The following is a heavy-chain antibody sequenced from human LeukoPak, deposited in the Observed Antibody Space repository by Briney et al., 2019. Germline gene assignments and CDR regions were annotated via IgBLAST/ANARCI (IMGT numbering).Heavy chain of an antibody. Sequence: SETLSLTCAVYGGSFSGYYWSWIRQPPGKGLEWIGEINHSGSTNYNPSLKSRVTISVDASKNQFSLKLSSVTAADTAVYYCARAFHYDFWSGHAFDIWGQGTMVTVSS. V-gene: IGHV4-34*01. D-gene: IGHD3-3*01. J-gene: IGHJ3*02. CDR3: ARAFHYDFWSGHAFDI. CDR1: GGSFSGYY. CDR2: INHSGST.